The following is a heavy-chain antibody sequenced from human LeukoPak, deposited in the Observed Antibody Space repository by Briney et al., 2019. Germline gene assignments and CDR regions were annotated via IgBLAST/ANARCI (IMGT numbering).Heavy chain of an antibody. CDR1: GGSISSGSYY. D-gene: IGHD3-10*01. J-gene: IGHJ5*02. V-gene: IGHV4-61*02. Sequence: KTSETLSVTCTVSGGSISSGSYYWSWIRQPAGKGLEWIGRSYTSGSTNYNPSLKSRVTISVDTSKNQFSLKLSSVTAADTAVYYCARNTVGVRGVIRPYWFDPWGQGTLVTVSS. CDR3: ARNTVGVRGVIRPYWFDP. CDR2: SYTSGST.